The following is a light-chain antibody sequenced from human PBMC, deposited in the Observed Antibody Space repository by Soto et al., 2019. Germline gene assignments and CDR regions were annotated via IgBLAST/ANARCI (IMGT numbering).Light chain of an antibody. CDR3: AAWDDSLNGVV. CDR1: SSNIGNNA. J-gene: IGLJ2*01. V-gene: IGLV1-36*01. CDR2: YDD. Sequence: QSVLTQPPSVSEAPRQRVTISCSGSSSNIGNNAVNLYQQLPGKAPKLLIYYDDLLPSGVSDRFSGSKSRTSASLAISGLQSDDEDDYYCAAWDDSLNGVVFGGGTKVTVL.